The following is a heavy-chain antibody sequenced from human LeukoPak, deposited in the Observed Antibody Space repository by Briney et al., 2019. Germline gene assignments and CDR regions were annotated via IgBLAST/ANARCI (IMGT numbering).Heavy chain of an antibody. V-gene: IGHV4-30-4*08. CDR1: GGSISSGDYY. CDR2: IYYSGST. Sequence: PSQTLSLTCTVSGGSISSGDYYWSWIRQPPGKGLEWIGYIYYSGSTYYNPSLKSRVTISVDTSKNQFSLKLSSVTAADTAVYYCARQDSGTTGTTEFDYWGQGTLVTVSS. CDR3: ARQDSGTTGTTEFDY. J-gene: IGHJ4*02. D-gene: IGHD1-1*01.